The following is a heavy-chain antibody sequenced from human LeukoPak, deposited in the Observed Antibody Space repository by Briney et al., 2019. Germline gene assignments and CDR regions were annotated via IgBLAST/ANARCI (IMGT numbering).Heavy chain of an antibody. D-gene: IGHD3-22*01. V-gene: IGHV4-61*05. CDR1: GGSISSSSYY. J-gene: IGHJ4*02. CDR3: SRAYYYASSGYPNFDY. Sequence: SETLSLTCTVSGGSISSSSYYWGWIRQPPGKGLEWIGYIYYSGSTNYNPSLKSRVTISVDTSKNQFSLKLSSVTAADTAVYYCSRAYYYASSGYPNFDYWGQGTLVTVSS. CDR2: IYYSGST.